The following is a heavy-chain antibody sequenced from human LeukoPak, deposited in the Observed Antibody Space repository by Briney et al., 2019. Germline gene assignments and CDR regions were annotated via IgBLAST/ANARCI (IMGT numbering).Heavy chain of an antibody. V-gene: IGHV1-69*13. CDR2: ITPLFGTA. Sequence: GASVKVSCKTSGGTFSSYALSWVRQAPGQGLEWMGGITPLFGTAKYAQKFQGRVTITADESTSTAYMELRSLRSDDTAVYYCARDYGDYVFDYWGQGTLVTVSS. D-gene: IGHD4-17*01. CDR1: GGTFSSYA. J-gene: IGHJ4*02. CDR3: ARDYGDYVFDY.